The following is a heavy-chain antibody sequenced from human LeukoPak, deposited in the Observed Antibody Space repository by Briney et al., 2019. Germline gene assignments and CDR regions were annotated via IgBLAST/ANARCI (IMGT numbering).Heavy chain of an antibody. D-gene: IGHD4-17*01. J-gene: IGHJ4*02. CDR2: IIPIFGTA. V-gene: IGHV1-69*01. CDR1: GGTFSSYA. CDR3: ALVTTSKTAPFDY. Sequence: GASVKVSCKASGGTFSSYAISWVRQAPGQGLEWMGGIIPIFGTANYAQKFQGRVTITADESTSTAYMELSSLRSEDTAVYYCALVTTSKTAPFDYWGQGTLVTVSS.